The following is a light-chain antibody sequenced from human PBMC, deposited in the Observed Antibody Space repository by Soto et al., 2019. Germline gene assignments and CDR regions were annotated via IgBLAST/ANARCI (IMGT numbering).Light chain of an antibody. CDR2: DVS. CDR1: SSDVGAYNY. V-gene: IGLV2-14*03. CDR3: SSYTTSSTLV. J-gene: IGLJ2*01. Sequence: QPVLTQPASVSGSPGQSITISCTGTSSDVGAYNYVSWYQHHPGKAPKLMIYDVSNRPSGVSNRFSGSKSGKMASLTISGLQAEDEADYYCSSYTTSSTLVFGGGTKLTVL.